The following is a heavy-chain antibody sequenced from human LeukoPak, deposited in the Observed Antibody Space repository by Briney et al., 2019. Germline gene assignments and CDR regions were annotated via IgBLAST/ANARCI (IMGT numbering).Heavy chain of an antibody. D-gene: IGHD3-22*01. CDR3: ARDDTHYGSSGSFYDAFDI. J-gene: IGHJ3*02. CDR2: IRRDGSET. V-gene: IGHV3-7*01. Sequence: GGSLRLSCAASGFTLSSYTMNWVRQAPGKGLEWVANIRRDGSETHYVDSVMGRFTISRDNAKNSLYLQMNSLRAEDTAVYYCARDDTHYGSSGSFYDAFDIWGQGTMVTVSS. CDR1: GFTLSSYT.